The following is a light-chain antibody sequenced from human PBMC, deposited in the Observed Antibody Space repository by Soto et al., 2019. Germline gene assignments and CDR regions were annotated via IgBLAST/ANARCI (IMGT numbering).Light chain of an antibody. CDR2: DAS. V-gene: IGKV3-11*01. CDR1: QSVSSY. CDR3: QQGSNWPPGLT. J-gene: IGKJ4*01. Sequence: EVVLTQAQFTVSLFPRETATPSCRHIQSVSSYLAWYQQKPGQAPRLLIYDASNRATGVPARFSGSGSGTDFTLTISRLEPEAFAVYYCQQGSNWPPGLTFGGGTKVDI.